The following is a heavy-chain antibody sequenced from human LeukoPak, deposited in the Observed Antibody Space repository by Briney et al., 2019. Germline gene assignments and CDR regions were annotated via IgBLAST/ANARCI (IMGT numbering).Heavy chain of an antibody. V-gene: IGHV3-64*01. CDR3: AKAASDFWRGYQLPSYWYFDL. CDR1: GFTFSSYA. J-gene: IGHJ2*01. D-gene: IGHD3-3*01. Sequence: GGSLRLSCAASGFTFSSYAMHWVRQAPGKGLEYVSAISSNGGSTYYANSVKGRFTISRDNSKNTLYLQMGSLRAEDMAVYYCAKAASDFWRGYQLPSYWYFDLWGRGTLVTVSS. CDR2: ISSNGGST.